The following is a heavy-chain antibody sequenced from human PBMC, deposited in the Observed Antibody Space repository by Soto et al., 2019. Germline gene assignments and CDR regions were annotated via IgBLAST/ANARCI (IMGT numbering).Heavy chain of an antibody. D-gene: IGHD6-19*01. V-gene: IGHV4-59*01. CDR3: ARSPQYSSGWNGGFDY. CDR2: IFYGGHT. CDR1: GDFLTTYY. Sequence: SETLSLTCDVSGDFLTTYYWNWIRQSPGKGLEWIGYIFYGGHTNYNPSLRGRATISVDTSKNQFSLKLSSVTAADTAVYYCARSPQYSSGWNGGFDYWGQGTLVTVSS. J-gene: IGHJ4*02.